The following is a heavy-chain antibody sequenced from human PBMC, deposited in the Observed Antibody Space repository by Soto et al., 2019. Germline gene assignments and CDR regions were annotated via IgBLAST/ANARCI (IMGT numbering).Heavy chain of an antibody. V-gene: IGHV4-31*03. D-gene: IGHD3-3*01. CDR3: ARDRSRDFWSGYVYYGMDV. CDR2: IYYSGST. Sequence: QVQLQESGPGLVKPSQTLSLTCTVSGGSISSGGYYWSWIRQHPGKGLEWIGYIYYSGSTYYNPSLKCRVTISVDTSKNQFSLKLSSVTAADTAVYYCARDRSRDFWSGYVYYGMDVWGQGTTVTVSS. J-gene: IGHJ6*02. CDR1: GGSISSGGYY.